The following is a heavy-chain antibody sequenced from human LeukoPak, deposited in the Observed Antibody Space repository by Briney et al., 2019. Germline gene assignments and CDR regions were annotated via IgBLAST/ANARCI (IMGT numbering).Heavy chain of an antibody. D-gene: IGHD2-2*01. V-gene: IGHV3-20*04. CDR1: GFTFDDYG. CDR2: INWNGGST. CDR3: ATQVIPVTSFTYYYYMDV. J-gene: IGHJ6*03. Sequence: GGSLRLSCAASGFTFDDYGMSWVRQAPGKGLEWVSGINWNGGSTGYADSVKGRFTISRDNAKHSLYLQMNSLRAEDTALYYCATQVIPVTSFTYYYYMDVWGKGATVTVSS.